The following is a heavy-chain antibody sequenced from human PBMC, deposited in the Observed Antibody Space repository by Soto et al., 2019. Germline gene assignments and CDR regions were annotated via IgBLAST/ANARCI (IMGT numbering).Heavy chain of an antibody. Sequence: QVQLQESGPGLVKPSETLSLTCTVSGGSISSYYWSWIRQPPGKGLEWIGYIYYSGSTNYNPSLKSRVPISVDTSKNQFSLKLSSVTAADTAVYYCARDSYSSSWYARDYSYYMDVWGKGTTVTVSS. CDR1: GGSISSYY. J-gene: IGHJ6*03. D-gene: IGHD6-13*01. CDR2: IYYSGST. CDR3: ARDSYSSSWYARDYSYYMDV. V-gene: IGHV4-59*01.